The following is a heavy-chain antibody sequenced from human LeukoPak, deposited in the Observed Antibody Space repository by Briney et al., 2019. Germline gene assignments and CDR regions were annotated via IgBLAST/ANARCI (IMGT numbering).Heavy chain of an antibody. CDR2: ISGGGGIT. CDR3: AKTMTAGDSSGPSDY. D-gene: IGHD6-19*01. CDR1: GYTFSSYA. Sequence: PGGSLRLSCAASGYTFSSYAMSWVPQAPGKGLEWVSVISGGGGITYYVDSVKGRFTISRDNAKNTLYLLMNSLRAEDTAVFYCAKTMTAGDSSGPSDYWGQGTLVSVSS. J-gene: IGHJ4*02. V-gene: IGHV3-23*01.